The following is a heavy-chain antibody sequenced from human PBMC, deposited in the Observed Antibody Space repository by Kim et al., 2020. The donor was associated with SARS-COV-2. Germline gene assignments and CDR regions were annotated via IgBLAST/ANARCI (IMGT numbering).Heavy chain of an antibody. CDR3: ARGSLDDIFTGGDAFDI. Sequence: GGSLRLSCAGSGFTFSNYYMSWIRQAPGKVLEWVSYISSRSTFTKYADSVMGRFTISRDNAKNSLYLQMNSMGVEDTAVYYCARGSLDDIFTGGDAFDIWGQGTMVTVSS. CDR2: ISSRSTFT. CDR1: GFTFSNYY. V-gene: IGHV3-11*05. D-gene: IGHD3-9*01. J-gene: IGHJ3*02.